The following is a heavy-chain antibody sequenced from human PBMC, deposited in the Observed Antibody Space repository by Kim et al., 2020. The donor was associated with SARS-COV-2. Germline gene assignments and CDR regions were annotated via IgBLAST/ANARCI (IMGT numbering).Heavy chain of an antibody. CDR1: GFTFSSYG. Sequence: GGSLRLSCAASGFTFSSYGMHWVRQAPGKGLEWVAVISYDGSNKYYADSVKGRFTISRDNSKNTLYLQMNSLRAEDTAVYYCAKDLWSLHQFDYWGQGTLVTVSS. J-gene: IGHJ4*02. CDR3: AKDLWSLHQFDY. V-gene: IGHV3-30*18. CDR2: ISYDGSNK. D-gene: IGHD2-21*01.